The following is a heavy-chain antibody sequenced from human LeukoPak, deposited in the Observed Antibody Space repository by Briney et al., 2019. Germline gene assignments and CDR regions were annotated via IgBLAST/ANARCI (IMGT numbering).Heavy chain of an antibody. V-gene: IGHV3-30*02. CDR2: IRYTASDK. CDR3: AREMISGGLQIAAASTDY. Sequence: PGGSLRLSCAASGFTFSYYGMHWVRQAPGKGLEWVAFIRYTASDKYYADSVKGRFTISRDNAKNSLYLQMNSLRAEDTAVYFCAREMISGGLQIAAASTDYWGQGTLVTVSS. CDR1: GFTFSYYG. D-gene: IGHD6-13*01. J-gene: IGHJ4*02.